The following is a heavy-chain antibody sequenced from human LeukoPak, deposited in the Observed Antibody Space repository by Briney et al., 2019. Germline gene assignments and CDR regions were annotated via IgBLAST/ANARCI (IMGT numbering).Heavy chain of an antibody. Sequence: GASVKVSCKASGGTFSSYAISWVRQAPGQGLEWMGGIIPIFGTANYAQKFQGRVTITAVESMSTAYMELSSLRSEDTAVYYCARAWVVGVPGCDYWSQGTLVTVSS. CDR3: ARAWVVGVPGCDY. D-gene: IGHD1-26*01. J-gene: IGHJ4*02. CDR1: GGTFSSYA. V-gene: IGHV1-69*01. CDR2: IIPIFGTA.